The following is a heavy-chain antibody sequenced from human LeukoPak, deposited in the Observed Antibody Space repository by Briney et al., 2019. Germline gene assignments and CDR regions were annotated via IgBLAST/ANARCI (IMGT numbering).Heavy chain of an antibody. Sequence: ASVKVSCKASGYTFTGYYIHWVRQAPGQGLKWMGWINPNSGGTNYAQNFQGRVTMTRDTSLSTAYMELSRLRSDDTAVYYCAREDRGIAAVGFYFGYWGQGTLVTVSS. CDR3: AREDRGIAAVGFYFGY. CDR2: INPNSGGT. D-gene: IGHD6-13*01. CDR1: GYTFTGYY. J-gene: IGHJ4*02. V-gene: IGHV1-2*02.